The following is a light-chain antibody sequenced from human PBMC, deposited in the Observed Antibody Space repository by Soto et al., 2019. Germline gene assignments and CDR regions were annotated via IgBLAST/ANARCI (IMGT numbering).Light chain of an antibody. J-gene: IGKJ5*01. CDR3: QHYDNFPIT. V-gene: IGKV1-33*01. CDR2: DAS. CDR1: QDITNY. Sequence: DIQMTQSPSSLSASVGDRVTITCQASQDITNYLNWYQQKPGKAPKLLIYDASNLDTGVPSRFSGSGSGTDFTFTISNLQPEDIATYYCQHYDNFPITFGQGTRLEIK.